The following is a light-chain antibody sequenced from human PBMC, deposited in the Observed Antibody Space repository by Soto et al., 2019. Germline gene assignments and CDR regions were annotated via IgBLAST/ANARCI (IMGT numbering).Light chain of an antibody. CDR1: QSVSSSY. V-gene: IGKV3-20*01. Sequence: EIVLTQSPGTLSLSPGERATLSCRASQSVSSSYLAWYQQKPGQAPRFLIYGASSRATGIPDRFSGIGSGTDFTLTIRRLVPEEFAVYYCQQYDSSPVTFGQGTKVEIK. CDR3: QQYDSSPVT. J-gene: IGKJ1*01. CDR2: GAS.